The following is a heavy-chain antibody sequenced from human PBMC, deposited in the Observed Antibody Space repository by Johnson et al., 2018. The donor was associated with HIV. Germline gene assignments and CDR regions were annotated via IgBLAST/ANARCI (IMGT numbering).Heavy chain of an antibody. J-gene: IGHJ3*01. CDR2: ISYDGSKK. V-gene: IGHV3-30*03. CDR3: ARDQSGYVL. Sequence: QVQLVESGGGLVQPGGSLRLSCAASGFTFSSYAMSWVRQAPGKGLEWVAVISYDGSKKYHADSVKGRFTISRDNSKNTLYLQMNTLRAEDTAVYYCARDQSGYVLWGPGTMVTVSS. D-gene: IGHD5-12*01. CDR1: GFTFSSYA.